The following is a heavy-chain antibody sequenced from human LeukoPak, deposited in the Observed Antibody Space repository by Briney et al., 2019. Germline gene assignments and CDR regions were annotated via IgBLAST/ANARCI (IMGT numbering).Heavy chain of an antibody. CDR3: AREDGYCSGGNCYSYFDS. J-gene: IGHJ4*02. D-gene: IGHD2-15*01. CDR1: GFTFSHFW. CDR2: IKKTGSET. Sequence: GGSLRLSCAASGFTFSHFWMSRVRQAPGKGLEWVAYIKKTGSETYYVDSVKGRFTITRDNTRNSLFLQMYSLRAEDTAVYFCAREDGYCSGGNCYSYFDSWGQGTLVTVSS. V-gene: IGHV3-7*01.